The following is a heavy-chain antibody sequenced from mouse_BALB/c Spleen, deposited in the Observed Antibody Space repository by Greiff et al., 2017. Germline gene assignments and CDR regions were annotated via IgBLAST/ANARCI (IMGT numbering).Heavy chain of an antibody. V-gene: IGHV1S137*01. CDR3: ARSRGNYVDAMDY. Sequence: QVQLKESGPEVVRPGVSVKISCKGSGYTFTDYAMHWVKQRHAKSLEWIGVISTYNGNTNYNQKFKGKATMTVDKSSSKAYMELARLTSEDSAIYYCARSRGNYVDAMDYWGQGTSVTVSS. J-gene: IGHJ4*01. D-gene: IGHD2-1*01. CDR1: GYTFTDYA. CDR2: ISTYNGNT.